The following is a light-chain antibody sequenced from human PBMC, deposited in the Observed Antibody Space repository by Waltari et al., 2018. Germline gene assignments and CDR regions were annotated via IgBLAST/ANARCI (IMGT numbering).Light chain of an antibody. CDR1: TSNIRPNY. J-gene: IGLJ3*02. V-gene: IGLV1-47*01. Sequence: QSVLTQPPSASGTPGQRVTISCSGSTSNIRPNYVYWYQQPPGTAHKPLIYMNNQRPEGVPDRVSGSKSGTSASLAISGLRSEDEADYYCATWDDSLMQGVFGGGTKLTVL. CDR2: MNN. CDR3: ATWDDSLMQGV.